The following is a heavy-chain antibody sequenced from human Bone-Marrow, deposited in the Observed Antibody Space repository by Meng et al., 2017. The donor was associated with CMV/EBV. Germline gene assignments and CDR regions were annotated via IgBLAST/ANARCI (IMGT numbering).Heavy chain of an antibody. CDR1: GFTFSSYE. V-gene: IGHV3-48*03. Sequence: GESLKISCAASGFTFSSYEMNWVRQAPGKGLEWVSYISSSGSTIYYADSVKGRFTISRDNAKNSLYLQMNSLRAEDTAVYYCARYQLLTYYYYGMDVWGQGTTVIVSS. CDR3: ARYQLLTYYYYGMDV. J-gene: IGHJ6*02. D-gene: IGHD2-2*01. CDR2: ISSSGSTI.